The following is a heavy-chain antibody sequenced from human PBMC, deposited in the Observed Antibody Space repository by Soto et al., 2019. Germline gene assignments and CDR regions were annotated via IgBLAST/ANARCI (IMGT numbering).Heavy chain of an antibody. Sequence: PSETLSLTCTVSGGSISSYYWSWIRQPPGKGLEWIGYIYYSGSTYYNPSLKSRVTISVDTSKNQFSLKLSSVTAADTAVYYCARGTFYAWFDYWGQGTLVTVSS. CDR1: GGSISSYY. CDR3: ARGTFYAWFDY. V-gene: IGHV4-59*06. CDR2: IYYSGST. D-gene: IGHD2-2*01. J-gene: IGHJ4*02.